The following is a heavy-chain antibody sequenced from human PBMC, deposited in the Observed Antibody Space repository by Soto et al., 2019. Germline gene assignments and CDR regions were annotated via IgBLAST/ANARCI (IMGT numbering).Heavy chain of an antibody. CDR3: ARTHFRETSGYRHFDL. CDR1: GITLSNYW. D-gene: IGHD3-22*01. V-gene: IGHV3-7*05. CDR2: INQDGSEE. Sequence: EVQLVESGGGLVQPGGSLRLSCAASGITLSNYWMAWVRQAPGKGLEWVANINQDGSEEHYVDSAKGRFTISRDNAKSSLYLQMNSLSAKDTAMFFCARTHFRETSGYRHFDLWGRGTLVAVSS. J-gene: IGHJ2*01.